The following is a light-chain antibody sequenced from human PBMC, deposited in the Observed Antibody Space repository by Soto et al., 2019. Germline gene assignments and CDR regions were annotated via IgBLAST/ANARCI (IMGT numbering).Light chain of an antibody. Sequence: QSALTQPASVSGSPGQSITISCTGTSRDVGGYNYVSWYQQHPGKAPKLMIFEVSNRPSGVSNRFSGSKSGNTASLTISELQAEDEADYYCSSYTSSSTQVFGTGTKLTVL. CDR2: EVS. J-gene: IGLJ1*01. V-gene: IGLV2-14*01. CDR3: SSYTSSSTQV. CDR1: SRDVGGYNY.